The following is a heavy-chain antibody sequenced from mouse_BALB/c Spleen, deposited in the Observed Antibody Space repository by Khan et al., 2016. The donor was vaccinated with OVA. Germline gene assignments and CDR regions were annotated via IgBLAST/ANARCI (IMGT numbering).Heavy chain of an antibody. V-gene: IGHV2-3*01. CDR3: AKWGNSYYATDY. Sequence: QVQLMQSGPGLVAPSQSLSITCTVSGFSLTSYGVNWVRQPPGKGLEWLGVIWGDGSTNYHSALRSRLSISKDNSKNQVFLKLNSLQTDDTATYYCAKWGNSYYATDYWGQGTSVTVSS. CDR1: GFSLTSYG. CDR2: IWGDGST. D-gene: IGHD2-1*01. J-gene: IGHJ4*01.